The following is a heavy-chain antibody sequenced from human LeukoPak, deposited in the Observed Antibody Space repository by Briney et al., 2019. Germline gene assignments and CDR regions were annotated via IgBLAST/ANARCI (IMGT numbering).Heavy chain of an antibody. Sequence: GGSLRLSCAASGFTFSNYGMHWVRQAPGKGLEWVALISFDESSEYYADSVKGRFSISRDNSKNTLYLQMNDARVDDTAVYYCAKEVGYGSPYFDYWGQGTLVTVSS. CDR3: AKEVGYGSPYFDY. V-gene: IGHV3-30*18. D-gene: IGHD5-12*01. CDR2: ISFDESSE. J-gene: IGHJ4*02. CDR1: GFTFSNYG.